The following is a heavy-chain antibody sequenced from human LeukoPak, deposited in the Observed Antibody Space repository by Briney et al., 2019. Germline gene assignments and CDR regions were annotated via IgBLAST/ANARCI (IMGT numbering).Heavy chain of an antibody. CDR1: GFTFTNYA. D-gene: IGHD1-1*01. CDR2: ISDEGNSR. Sequence: GGSLRLSCAASGFTFTNYAMHWFRQAPGKGLDWVAVISDEGNSRYYADSVKGRFTISRDNSKNTLYLQMNSLRAEDTAVYYCAKGGLGYVSWFDPWGQGTLATVSS. J-gene: IGHJ5*02. V-gene: IGHV3-30*18. CDR3: AKGGLGYVSWFDP.